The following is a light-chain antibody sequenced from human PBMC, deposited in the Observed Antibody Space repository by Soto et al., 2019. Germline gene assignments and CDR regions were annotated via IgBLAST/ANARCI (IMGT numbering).Light chain of an antibody. V-gene: IGLV1-40*01. CDR2: GNN. CDR1: SSNIGAGYD. Sequence: QSVLTQPPSVSGAPGQTITISCTGSSSNIGAGYDVHWYQQLPGRAPKLLIYGNNNRPSGVPDRFSGSKSGNTASLTISGLQAEDEADYYCCSYAGSYTLVFGGGTKVTVL. J-gene: IGLJ2*01. CDR3: CSYAGSYTLV.